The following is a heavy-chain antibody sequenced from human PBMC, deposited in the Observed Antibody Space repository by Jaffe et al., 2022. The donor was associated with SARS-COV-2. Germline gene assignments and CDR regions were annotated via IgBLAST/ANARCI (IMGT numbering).Heavy chain of an antibody. D-gene: IGHD2-21*01. CDR2: ISSGSTVI. J-gene: IGHJ3*01. V-gene: IGHV3-11*01. Sequence: QVQLVESGGSLVKPGGSLRLSCAASGFTFTDYYMSWIRQAPGKGLEWLSYISSGSTVIYYADSVRGRFTISRDNAKNSLYLQMNSLRAEDTAVYYCARRPDYSGGDDAFDFWGQGTMVIVSS. CDR3: ARRPDYSGGDDAFDF. CDR1: GFTFTDYY.